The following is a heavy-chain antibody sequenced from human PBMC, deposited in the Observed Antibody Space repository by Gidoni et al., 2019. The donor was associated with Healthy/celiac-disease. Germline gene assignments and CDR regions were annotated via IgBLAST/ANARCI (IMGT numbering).Heavy chain of an antibody. Sequence: QVQLVQSGAEVKKPGASVKVSCKASGYTFTSYAMHLVRQAPGQRLEWMGWINAGNGNTKYSQKFQGRVTITRDTSASTAYMELSSLRSEDTAVYYCARQSLDYGDYQTVSWGYYGMDVWGQGTTVTVSS. CDR1: GYTFTSYA. V-gene: IGHV1-3*01. D-gene: IGHD4-17*01. J-gene: IGHJ6*02. CDR3: ARQSLDYGDYQTVSWGYYGMDV. CDR2: INAGNGNT.